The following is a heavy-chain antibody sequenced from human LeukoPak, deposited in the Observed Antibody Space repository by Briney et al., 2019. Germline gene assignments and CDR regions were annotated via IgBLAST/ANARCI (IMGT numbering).Heavy chain of an antibody. CDR3: ARGPQPYDDSGSRAFDI. Sequence: GGSLRLSCAASGFTFSDYAMHWVRQAPGKGLEYVSTISSNGDITYYANSVKGRFTISRDNSKNTLFLQLGSLRGEDMAIYYCARGPQPYDDSGSRAFDIWGQGTMVTVSS. V-gene: IGHV3-64*01. CDR1: GFTFSDYA. J-gene: IGHJ3*02. D-gene: IGHD4-17*01. CDR2: ISSNGDIT.